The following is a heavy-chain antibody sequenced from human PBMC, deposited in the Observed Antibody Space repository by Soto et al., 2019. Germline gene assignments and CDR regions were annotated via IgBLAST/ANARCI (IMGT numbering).Heavy chain of an antibody. CDR2: ISSSSSTI. CDR3: ARGPIYYDILTGYYPSFDY. Sequence: GGSLRLSCAASGFTFSSYSMNWVRQAPGKGLEWVSYISSSSSTIYYADSVKGRFTISRDNAKNALYLQMNSLRDEDRAVYYCARGPIYYDILTGYYPSFDYWGQGTLVTVSS. J-gene: IGHJ4*02. CDR1: GFTFSSYS. V-gene: IGHV3-48*02. D-gene: IGHD3-9*01.